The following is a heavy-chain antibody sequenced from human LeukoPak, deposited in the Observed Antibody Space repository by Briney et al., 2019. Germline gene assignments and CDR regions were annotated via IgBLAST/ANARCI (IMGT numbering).Heavy chain of an antibody. Sequence: PGGSLRLSCAASGFTFSSYAMSWVRQAPGKGLEWVSAISGSGGSTYYADSVKGRFTISRDNSKNTLYLQMNSLRAEDTAVYYCARDGIQLWLRGFDYWGQGTLVTVSS. D-gene: IGHD5-18*01. J-gene: IGHJ4*02. CDR3: ARDGIQLWLRGFDY. CDR1: GFTFSSYA. CDR2: ISGSGGST. V-gene: IGHV3-23*01.